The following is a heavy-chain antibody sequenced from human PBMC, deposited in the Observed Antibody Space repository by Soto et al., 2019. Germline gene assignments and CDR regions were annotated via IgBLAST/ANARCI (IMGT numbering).Heavy chain of an antibody. CDR1: GGSISSYY. J-gene: IGHJ4*02. D-gene: IGHD1-7*01. CDR3: ARQVTSGTSLYYFDY. CDR2: IYYSGST. Sequence: PSETLSLTCTVSGGSISSYYWCWIRQPPGKGLEWIGYIYYSGSTNYNPSLKSRVTISVDTSKNQFSLKLSSVTAADTAVYSSARQVTSGTSLYYFDYWGQGTMVTVSS. V-gene: IGHV4-59*01.